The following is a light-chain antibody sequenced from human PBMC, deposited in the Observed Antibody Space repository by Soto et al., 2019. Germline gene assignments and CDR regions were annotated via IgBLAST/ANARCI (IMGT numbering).Light chain of an antibody. CDR1: QSISSN. V-gene: IGKV3-20*01. CDR3: KQYGGSRLT. Sequence: EIVMTQSPATLSVSPGEGATLSCRASQSISSNLAWYQQKPGQAPRLLIYDTSSRATGIPDRFSGSGSGTDFILTIRRLEPEDFAVYYCKQYGGSRLTFAQGTKVDIK. J-gene: IGKJ1*01. CDR2: DTS.